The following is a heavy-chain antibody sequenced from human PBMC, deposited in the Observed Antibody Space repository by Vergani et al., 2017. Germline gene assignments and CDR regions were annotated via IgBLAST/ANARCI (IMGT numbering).Heavy chain of an antibody. J-gene: IGHJ6*02. D-gene: IGHD6-19*01. Sequence: EVQLVQSGAEVKKPGESLRISCKGSGYSFTSYWISWVRQMPGKGLEWMGRIDPSDSDTNYSPSFQGHVTISAVKSISTAYLQWSSLKASDTAMYYCARQVAVAGKWWGPYYYYGMDVWGQGTTVTVSS. V-gene: IGHV5-10-1*01. CDR3: ARQVAVAGKWWGPYYYYGMDV. CDR2: IDPSDSDT. CDR1: GYSFTSYW.